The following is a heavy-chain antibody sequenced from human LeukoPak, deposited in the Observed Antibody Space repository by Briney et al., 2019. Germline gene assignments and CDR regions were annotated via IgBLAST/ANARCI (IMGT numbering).Heavy chain of an antibody. J-gene: IGHJ3*02. D-gene: IGHD2-2*01. V-gene: IGHV4-39*01. Sequence: NPSETLSLTCIVSGGSISSSSYYWGWIRQPPGKGLEWIGSIYYSGSTYYNPSLKSRVTISVDTSKNQFSLKLSSVTAADTAVYYCARQSPHCSSTSCYDAFDIWGQGTMVTVSS. CDR2: IYYSGST. CDR1: GGSISSSSYY. CDR3: ARQSPHCSSTSCYDAFDI.